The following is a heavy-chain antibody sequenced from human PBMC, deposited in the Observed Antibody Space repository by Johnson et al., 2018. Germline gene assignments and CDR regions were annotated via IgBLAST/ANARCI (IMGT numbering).Heavy chain of an antibody. CDR3: AKPYSSGWYTAFDI. J-gene: IGHJ3*02. Sequence: VQLVESGGGLVQPGGSLRLSCAASGFTFSGYVMSWVRQAPGKGLEWVSVISGSGGSTDYVDSVKGRFTISSENSKHTLYLQMNSLRADDTAVYYFAKPYSSGWYTAFDIWVQGTMVTVSS. CDR2: ISGSGGST. D-gene: IGHD6-19*01. CDR1: GFTFSGYV. V-gene: IGHV3-23*04.